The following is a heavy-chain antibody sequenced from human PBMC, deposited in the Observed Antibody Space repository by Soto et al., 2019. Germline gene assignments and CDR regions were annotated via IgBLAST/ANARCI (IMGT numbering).Heavy chain of an antibody. D-gene: IGHD3-10*01. CDR2: IYYSGST. Sequence: XTLSLPCTVSGGSISSYYWNWIRQPPGKGLEWIGYIYYSGSTNYNPSLKSRVTISVETSKNQFSLKLSSVTAADTAVYYCARGTYYFDYWGQGTLGTVS. V-gene: IGHV4-59*01. CDR1: GGSISSYY. CDR3: ARGTYYFDY. J-gene: IGHJ4*02.